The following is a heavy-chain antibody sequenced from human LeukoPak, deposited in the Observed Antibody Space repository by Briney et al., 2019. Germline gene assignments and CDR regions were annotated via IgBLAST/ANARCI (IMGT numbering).Heavy chain of an antibody. D-gene: IGHD3-9*01. V-gene: IGHV3-48*03. CDR2: ISSSGNTI. CDR3: ARGRDILTGSIDY. J-gene: IGHJ4*02. CDR1: EFTFTSYE. Sequence: PGGSLRLSCAASEFTFTSYELNWVRQAPGKGLEWVSYISSSGNTISYADSVKGRFTISRDNAKNSLYLQMNSLRAEDTAVYYCARGRDILTGSIDYWGQGTLVTVSS.